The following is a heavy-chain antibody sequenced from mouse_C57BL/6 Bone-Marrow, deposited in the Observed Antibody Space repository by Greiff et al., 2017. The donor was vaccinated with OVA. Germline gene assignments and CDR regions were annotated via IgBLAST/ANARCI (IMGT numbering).Heavy chain of an antibody. CDR1: GFNIKNTY. CDR2: IDPADGNT. CDR3: ARGWGTDY. D-gene: IGHD3-3*01. J-gene: IGHJ2*01. Sequence: VQLQQSVAELVRPGASVKLSCTASGFNIKNTYMHWVKQRPEQGLEWIGRIDPADGNTNYAPKFQGKATLTADTSSNTAYLPLSSLTSEDTAIDDCARGWGTDYWGQGTARTVSS. V-gene: IGHV14-3*01.